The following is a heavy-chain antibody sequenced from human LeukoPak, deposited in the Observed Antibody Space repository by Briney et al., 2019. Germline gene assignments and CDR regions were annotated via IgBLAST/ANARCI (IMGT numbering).Heavy chain of an antibody. Sequence: GGSLRLSCAASGFSFSIYGMSWVRQAPGKGPEWVSTVSSTGGKTYYTDSVKGRFTNSRDNSKNTLYLQMNSLRAEDTAVYYCALIQTGAFDIWGQGTTVTVSS. CDR1: GFSFSIYG. D-gene: IGHD1-1*01. J-gene: IGHJ3*02. CDR2: VSSTGGKT. V-gene: IGHV3-23*01. CDR3: ALIQTGAFDI.